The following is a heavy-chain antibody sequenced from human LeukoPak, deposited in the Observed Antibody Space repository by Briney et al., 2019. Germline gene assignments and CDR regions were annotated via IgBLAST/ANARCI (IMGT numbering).Heavy chain of an antibody. V-gene: IGHV4-39*01. CDR2: IYYSGST. CDR1: GGSISSSSYY. J-gene: IGHJ4*02. D-gene: IGHD1-14*01. Sequence: SETLCLTCTVSGGSISSSSYYWGWIRQPPGKGLEWIGSIYYSGSTYYNPSLKSRVTISVDTSKNQFSLKLSSVTAADTAVYYCARPERKFLIGYWGQGTLVTVSS. CDR3: ARPERKFLIGY.